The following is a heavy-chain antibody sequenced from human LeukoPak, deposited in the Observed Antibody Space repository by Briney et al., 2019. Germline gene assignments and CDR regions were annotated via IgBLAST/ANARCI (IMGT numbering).Heavy chain of an antibody. J-gene: IGHJ6*02. CDR3: ARAPYYYAMDV. CDR2: IYSSGST. Sequence: SETLSLTCTVSGDSIINTTYYWIRVRQPAGKGLEWIGRIYSSGSTNYNSSFKSRVTVSVDTSRNQFSLKLNSVTAADTAVYYCARAPYYYAMDVWGQGTTVTVSS. CDR1: GDSIINTTYY. V-gene: IGHV4-61*02.